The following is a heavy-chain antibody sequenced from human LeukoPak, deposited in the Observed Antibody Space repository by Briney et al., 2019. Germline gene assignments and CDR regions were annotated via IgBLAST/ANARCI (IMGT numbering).Heavy chain of an antibody. CDR2: INHSGST. V-gene: IGHV4-34*01. J-gene: IGHJ4*02. CDR3: ARGSVYCSGGSCLRFPADTRFDY. Sequence: PSETLSLTCAVYGGSFSGYYWSWIRQPPGKGLEWIREINHSGSTNYNPSLKSRVTISVDTSKNQFSLKLSSVTAADTAVYYCARGSVYCSGGSCLRFPADTRFDYWGQGTLVTVSS. CDR1: GGSFSGYY. D-gene: IGHD2-15*01.